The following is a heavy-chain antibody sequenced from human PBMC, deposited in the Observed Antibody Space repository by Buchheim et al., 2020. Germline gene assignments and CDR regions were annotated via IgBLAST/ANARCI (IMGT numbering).Heavy chain of an antibody. J-gene: IGHJ1*01. CDR2: VSYDGKKK. D-gene: IGHD4-17*01. Sequence: QVQLVESGGGVVQPGRSLTLSCAASGFTFSSYAMHWVRQAPGKGLEWVAVVSYDGKKKYYADSVKGRFTISRDNSENMLFLQMNSLRVEDTAVYYCVRVRGDHAYFLHWGQGTL. V-gene: IGHV3-30*04. CDR1: GFTFSSYA. CDR3: VRVRGDHAYFLH.